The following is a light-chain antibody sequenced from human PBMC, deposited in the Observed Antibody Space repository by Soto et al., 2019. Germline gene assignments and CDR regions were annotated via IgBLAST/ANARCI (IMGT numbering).Light chain of an antibody. CDR1: QSVSSD. J-gene: IGKJ1*01. Sequence: EIVMTQSPSTLSVSPGERATLSCRASQSVSSDLAWYHQKPGQAPRLLIYGASTRATSIPARFSGSGSGTDFTLTISRLEPEDFAVYYCHQYDSWTFGQGTKVDIK. CDR3: HQYDSWT. CDR2: GAS. V-gene: IGKV3D-15*01.